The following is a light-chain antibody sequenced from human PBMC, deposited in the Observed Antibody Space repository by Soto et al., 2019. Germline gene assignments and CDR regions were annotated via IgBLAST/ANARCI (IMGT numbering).Light chain of an antibody. CDR3: QQYNNWPPMA. CDR2: GAS. V-gene: IGKV3-15*01. CDR1: QSVSSN. Sequence: VXPGERATLSCRASQSVSSNLAWYQQKPGQAPRLLIYGASTRATGIPARFSGSGSGTEFTLTISSLQSEDFAVYYCQQYNNWPPMAFGQGTKVEIK. J-gene: IGKJ1*01.